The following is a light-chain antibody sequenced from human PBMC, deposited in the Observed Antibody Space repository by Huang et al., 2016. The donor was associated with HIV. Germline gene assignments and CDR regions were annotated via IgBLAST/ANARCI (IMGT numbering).Light chain of an antibody. CDR2: DAS. CDR3: QHYATAPPAYT. Sequence: EIVLTQSPGTLSLSPGERATLSCRASQSISGTFLAWYQQKVGQAPRLLIYDASNRATGIPDRFSGSGSGTDFTLTITRLDPEDVAVYYCQHYATAPPAYTFGQGTKLEIK. CDR1: QSISGTF. V-gene: IGKV3-20*01. J-gene: IGKJ2*01.